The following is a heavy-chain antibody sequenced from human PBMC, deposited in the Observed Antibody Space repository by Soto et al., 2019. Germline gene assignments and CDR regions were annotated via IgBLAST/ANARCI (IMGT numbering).Heavy chain of an antibody. D-gene: IGHD3-9*01. V-gene: IGHV3-23*01. CDR1: GFTFSSYA. J-gene: IGHJ4*02. CDR3: AKMGLKGYDILTGYHLN. CDR2: ISGSGGST. Sequence: PXGSLRLSCAASGFTFSSYAMSWVRQAPGKGLEWVSAISGSGGSTYYADSVKGRFTISRDNSKNTRYLQMSSLRAEDTAVYYCAKMGLKGYDILTGYHLNWGQGTLVTVPQ.